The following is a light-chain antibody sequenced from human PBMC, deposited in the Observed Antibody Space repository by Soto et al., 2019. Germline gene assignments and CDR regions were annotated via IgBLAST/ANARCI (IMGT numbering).Light chain of an antibody. CDR1: SNDIGSYNY. J-gene: IGLJ1*01. Sequence: QSVLTQPTSVSGSPGQSITISCTGNSNDIGSYNYVSWYQQHPGKAPKLMIYEVSNRPSGVSNRFSGSKSGNTASLTISGLQAEDEADYYCSSYTSSSTYVFGTGTKVTVL. CDR2: EVS. CDR3: SSYTSSSTYV. V-gene: IGLV2-14*01.